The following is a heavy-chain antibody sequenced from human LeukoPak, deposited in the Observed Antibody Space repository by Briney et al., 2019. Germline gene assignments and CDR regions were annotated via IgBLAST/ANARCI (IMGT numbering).Heavy chain of an antibody. Sequence: GGSLRLSCAASGFTFSSFSMNWVRQAPGKGLEWVSTISTSGGATYYADSVKGRFTISRDNSKNTLYLQMNSLRAEDTAVYYCASSPYDYVWGSYRSSAFDIWGQGTMGTVSS. V-gene: IGHV3-23*01. CDR2: ISTSGGAT. CDR3: ASSPYDYVWGSYRSSAFDI. CDR1: GFTFSSFS. J-gene: IGHJ3*02. D-gene: IGHD3-16*02.